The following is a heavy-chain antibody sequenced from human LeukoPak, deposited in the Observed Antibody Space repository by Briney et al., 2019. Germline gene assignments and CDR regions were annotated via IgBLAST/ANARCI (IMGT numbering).Heavy chain of an antibody. J-gene: IGHJ6*03. Sequence: GASVKVSCKASGYTFTSYGISWVRQAPGPGLERMGWISAYNGNTNYAQKLQGRVTMTTDTSTSTAYMEMRSLRSDDTAVYYCARVGRSIVVVTAGYYYDMDVWGKGTTVTVSS. CDR1: GYTFTSYG. D-gene: IGHD2-21*02. CDR2: ISAYNGNT. V-gene: IGHV1-18*01. CDR3: ARVGRSIVVVTAGYYYDMDV.